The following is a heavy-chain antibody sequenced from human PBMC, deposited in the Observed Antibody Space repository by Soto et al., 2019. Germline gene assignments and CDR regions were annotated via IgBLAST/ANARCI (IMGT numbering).Heavy chain of an antibody. CDR2: IYYSGST. CDR1: GGSISSSSYY. Sequence: PSETLSLTCTVSGGSISSSSYYWGWIRQPPGKGLEWIGSIYYSGSTYYNPSLKSRVTISVDTSKNQFSLKLSSVPAADTAVYYCARLSRAPYCSGGSCYSNAFDIWAQGTMVTVSS. CDR3: ARLSRAPYCSGGSCYSNAFDI. J-gene: IGHJ3*02. D-gene: IGHD2-15*01. V-gene: IGHV4-39*01.